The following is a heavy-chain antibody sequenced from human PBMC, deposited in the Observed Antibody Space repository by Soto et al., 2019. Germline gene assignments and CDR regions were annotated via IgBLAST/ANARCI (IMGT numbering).Heavy chain of an antibody. V-gene: IGHV4-31*03. CDR1: GGSISSGGYY. CDR2: IYYSGST. CDR3: VRDGTKTLRDWFDP. D-gene: IGHD1-1*01. Sequence: SETLSLTCTVSGGSISSGGYYWSWIRQHPGKGLEWIGYIYYSGSTYYNPSLKSRVTISVDTSKKQFSLKLRSVTAADTAVYYCVRDGTKTLRDWFDPWGQGISVTVSS. J-gene: IGHJ5*02.